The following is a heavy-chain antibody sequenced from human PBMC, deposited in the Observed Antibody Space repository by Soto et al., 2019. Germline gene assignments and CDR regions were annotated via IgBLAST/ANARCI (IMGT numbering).Heavy chain of an antibody. V-gene: IGHV4-34*01. Sequence: SETLPLTCAVYGGTFIGYYWSWIRQPPGKGLEWIGEINHSGSTNYNPSLKSRVTISVDTSKNQFSLKLSSVTAADTAVYYCARGSRRAGYCSSTSCRGYYYMDVWGKGTTVTVSS. D-gene: IGHD2-2*01. J-gene: IGHJ6*03. CDR3: ARGSRRAGYCSSTSCRGYYYMDV. CDR2: INHSGST. CDR1: GGTFIGYY.